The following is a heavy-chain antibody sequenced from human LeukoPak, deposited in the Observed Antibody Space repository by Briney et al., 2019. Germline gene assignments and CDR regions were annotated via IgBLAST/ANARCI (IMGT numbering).Heavy chain of an antibody. Sequence: GGSLRLSCAASGFTFSSYAMHWVRQAPGKGLEGVAVISYDGSNKYYEDSVKGRFTISRDNSKNTLYLQMNSLRAEDTAVYYCARGMYPGIAVAGLDYWGQGTLVTVSS. V-gene: IGHV3-30-3*01. CDR1: GFTFSSYA. D-gene: IGHD6-19*01. J-gene: IGHJ4*02. CDR2: ISYDGSNK. CDR3: ARGMYPGIAVAGLDY.